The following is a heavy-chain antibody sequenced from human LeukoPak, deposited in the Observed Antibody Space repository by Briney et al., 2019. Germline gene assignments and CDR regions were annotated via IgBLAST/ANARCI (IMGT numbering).Heavy chain of an antibody. CDR2: IYTDGST. CDR3: VRGDYGLFDY. J-gene: IGHJ4*02. Sequence: SETLSLTRSVSGGSTNDYYWNWVRQPPGRGLEWIGYIYTDGSTYYNPSLKSRVTISVVTSKSQCSLKLTSVTAADTAVYYCVRGDYGLFDYWGQGTLVTVSS. CDR1: GGSTNDYY. D-gene: IGHD4-17*01. V-gene: IGHV4-4*09.